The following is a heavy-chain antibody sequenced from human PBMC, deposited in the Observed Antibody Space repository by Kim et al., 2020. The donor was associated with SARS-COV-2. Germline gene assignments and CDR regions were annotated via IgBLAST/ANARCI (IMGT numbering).Heavy chain of an antibody. D-gene: IGHD5-18*01. CDR3: AREDVGLADTPQPDYYYGMDV. CDR2: IIPIFGTA. V-gene: IGHV1-69*13. Sequence: SVKVSCKASGGTFSSYAISWVRQAPGQGLEWMGGIIPIFGTANYAQKFQGRVTITADESTSTAYMELSSLRSEDTAVYYCAREDVGLADTPQPDYYYGMDVWGQGTTVTVSS. J-gene: IGHJ6*02. CDR1: GGTFSSYA.